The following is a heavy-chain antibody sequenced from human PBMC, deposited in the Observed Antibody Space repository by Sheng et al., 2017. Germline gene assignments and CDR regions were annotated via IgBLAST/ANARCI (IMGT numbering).Heavy chain of an antibody. J-gene: IGHJ3*02. Sequence: GAEVKKPGASVKVSCTASGYNFNMYGISWVRQAPGQGLEWVGWISTYNGHTKYAQKVQGRLTMTTDTPTSTAYMELKSLRSGDTAVYFCARDSRHTYGYDAYDIWGQGTMVTVSS. D-gene: IGHD5-18*01. CDR3: ARDSRHTYGYDAYDI. V-gene: IGHV1-18*01. CDR2: ISTYNGHT. CDR1: GYNFNMYG.